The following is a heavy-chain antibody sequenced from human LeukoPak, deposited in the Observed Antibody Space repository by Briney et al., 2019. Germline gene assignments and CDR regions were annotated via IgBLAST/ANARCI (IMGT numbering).Heavy chain of an antibody. CDR2: IWYDGTNK. CDR3: ARGRDGYNWIDY. J-gene: IGHJ4*02. Sequence: GRSLRLSCAASGFTFSSCGMHWVRQAPGKGLEWVAVIWYDGTNKYYADSVKGRFTISRDNFKNTLYLQMNSLRAEDTAVYYCARGRDGYNWIDYWGQGTLVTVSS. D-gene: IGHD5-24*01. V-gene: IGHV3-33*01. CDR1: GFTFSSCG.